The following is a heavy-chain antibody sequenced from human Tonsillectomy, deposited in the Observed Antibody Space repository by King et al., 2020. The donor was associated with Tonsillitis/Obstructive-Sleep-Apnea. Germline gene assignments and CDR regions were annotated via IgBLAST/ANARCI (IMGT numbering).Heavy chain of an antibody. J-gene: IGHJ5*02. CDR2: IYYSGST. V-gene: IGHV4-39*01. CDR3: ARVVPAYNWFDP. CDR1: GGSISSSSYY. Sequence: QLQESGPGLVKPSETLSLTCTVSGGSISSSSYYWGWIRQPPGKGLEWIGSIYYSGSTYYNPSLKSRVTISVDTSKNQFSLKLSSVTAADTAVYYCARVVPAYNWFDPWGQGTLVTVSS. D-gene: IGHD2-2*01.